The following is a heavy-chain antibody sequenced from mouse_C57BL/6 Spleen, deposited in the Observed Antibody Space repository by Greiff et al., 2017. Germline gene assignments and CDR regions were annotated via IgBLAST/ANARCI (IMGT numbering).Heavy chain of an antibody. J-gene: IGHJ4*01. V-gene: IGHV1-82*01. Sequence: QVQLQQSGPELVKPGASVKISCKASGYAFSSSWMNWVKQRPGKGLEWIGRIYPGDGDTNYNGKFKGKATLTADKSSSTAYMQLSSLTSEDSAVYFCAHSSGYVGAMDYWGQGTSVTVSS. CDR1: GYAFSSSW. CDR2: IYPGDGDT. CDR3: AHSSGYVGAMDY. D-gene: IGHD3-2*02.